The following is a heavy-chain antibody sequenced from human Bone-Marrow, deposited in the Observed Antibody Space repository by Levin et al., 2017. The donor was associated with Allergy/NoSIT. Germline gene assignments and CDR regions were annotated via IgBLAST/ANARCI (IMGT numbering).Heavy chain of an antibody. CDR2: INTKVDGETT. D-gene: IGHD6-19*01. CDR3: TTDPSTAVVATGC. Sequence: GGSLRLFCAASGFTFSDAWMNWVRQAPGKGLEWVGRINTKVDGETTDYAAPVKGRFSISRDDSKNTLYLQMSGLKTEDTAVYYCTTDPSTAVVATGCWGQGTLVTVSS. J-gene: IGHJ1*01. V-gene: IGHV3-15*07. CDR1: GFTFSDAW.